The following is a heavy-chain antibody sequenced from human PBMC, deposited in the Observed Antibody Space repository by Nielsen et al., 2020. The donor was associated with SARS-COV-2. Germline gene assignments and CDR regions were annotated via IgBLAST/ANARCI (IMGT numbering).Heavy chain of an antibody. D-gene: IGHD5/OR15-5a*01. CDR3: ARVEQLYDYFDY. V-gene: IGHV1-18*03. J-gene: IGHJ4*02. CDR1: GYTFAIYG. CDR2: ISPYNGNT. Sequence: ASVKVSCKASGYTFAIYGISWVRQAPGQGLEWMGWISPYNGNTNYAQKLQGRVTMTTDTSTTTAYMELRSLRSDDMAVYYCARVEQLYDYFDYWGQGTLVTVSS.